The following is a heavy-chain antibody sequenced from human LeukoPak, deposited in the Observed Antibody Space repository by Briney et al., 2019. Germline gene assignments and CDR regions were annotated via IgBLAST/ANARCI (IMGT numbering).Heavy chain of an antibody. CDR3: AREGNYYDSSGYIDY. J-gene: IGHJ4*02. CDR2: IYYSGST. D-gene: IGHD3-22*01. V-gene: IGHV4-39*07. CDR1: GGSISSSSYY. Sequence: SGTLSLTCTVSGGSISSSSYYWGWIRQPPGKGLEWIGSIYYSGSTYYNPSLKSRVTISVDTFKNQFSLKLSSVTAADTAVYYCAREGNYYDSSGYIDYWGQGTLVTVSS.